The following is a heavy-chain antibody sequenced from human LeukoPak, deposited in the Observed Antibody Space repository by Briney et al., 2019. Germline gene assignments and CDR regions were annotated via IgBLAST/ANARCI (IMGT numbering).Heavy chain of an antibody. V-gene: IGHV3-30*03. Sequence: GGSLRLSCAASRFTFSSYGMHWVRQASGKGLVWVAVISYDGSNKYYADSVKGRFTVSRDNSKNTLYLQMNRLRAEDTAVYYCAREGPDYYFDSWGHGTLVTVSS. CDR1: RFTFSSYG. CDR2: ISYDGSNK. CDR3: AREGPDYYFDS. J-gene: IGHJ4*01.